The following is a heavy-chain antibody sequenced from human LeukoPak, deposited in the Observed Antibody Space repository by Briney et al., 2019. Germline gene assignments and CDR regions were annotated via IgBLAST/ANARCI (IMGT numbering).Heavy chain of an antibody. CDR2: INPNSGGT. J-gene: IGHJ4*02. CDR1: GYTFTCYY. V-gene: IGHV1-2*02. Sequence: ASVKVSCKASGYTFTCYYMHWVRQAPGQGLEWMGWINPNSGGTNHAQKFQGRVTMTRDTSISTAYMELSRLRSDDTAVYYCARGDVLLWFGEFSFDYWGQGTLVTVSS. CDR3: ARGDVLLWFGEFSFDY. D-gene: IGHD3-10*01.